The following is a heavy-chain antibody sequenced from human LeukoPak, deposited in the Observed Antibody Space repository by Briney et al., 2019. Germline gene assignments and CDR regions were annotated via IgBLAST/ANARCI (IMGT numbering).Heavy chain of an antibody. CDR3: ARHQIYGGNSLDQ. V-gene: IGHV4-34*01. J-gene: IGHJ4*02. CDR2: INHSGST. Sequence: ASETLSLTCAVYGGSFSGYYWSWIRQPPGKGLEWIGEINHSGSTNYNPSLKSRVTISVDTSKNQFSLKLSSVTAADTAVYYCARHQIYGGNSLDQWGQGTLVTVSS. CDR1: GGSFSGYY. D-gene: IGHD4-23*01.